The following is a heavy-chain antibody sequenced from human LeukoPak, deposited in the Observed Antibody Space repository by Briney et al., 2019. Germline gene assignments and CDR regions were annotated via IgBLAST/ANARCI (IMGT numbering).Heavy chain of an antibody. Sequence: SETLSLTCTVSGGSISSYYWSWIRQPPGKGLEWIGYIYYSGSTNYNPSLKSRVTISVDTSKNQFSLKLSSVTAADTAVYYCARDCRIAAAGTRIYYYYGMDVWGHGTLVTVSS. CDR1: GGSISSYY. CDR2: IYYSGST. J-gene: IGHJ6*02. D-gene: IGHD6-13*01. V-gene: IGHV4-59*01. CDR3: ARDCRIAAAGTRIYYYYGMDV.